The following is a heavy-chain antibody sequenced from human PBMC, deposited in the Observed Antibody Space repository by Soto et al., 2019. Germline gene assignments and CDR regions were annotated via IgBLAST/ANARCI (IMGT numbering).Heavy chain of an antibody. J-gene: IGHJ4*02. CDR3: ACTRQDYGDRAYDY. V-gene: IGHV5-10-1*01. CDR1: GYTFTTYW. CDR2: IDPSDSYT. Sequence: ESLNMSFQGSGYTFTTYWITWVRQMPGRGLEWMGRIDPSDSYTNYSPSFQGHVTISADKSTNTAYLEWRSLKASDSAIYYCACTRQDYGDRAYDYWGQGTLVTVSS. D-gene: IGHD2-21*02.